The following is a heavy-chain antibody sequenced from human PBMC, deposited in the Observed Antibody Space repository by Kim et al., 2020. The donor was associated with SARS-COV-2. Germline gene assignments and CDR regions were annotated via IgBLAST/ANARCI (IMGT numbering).Heavy chain of an antibody. D-gene: IGHD1-26*01. J-gene: IGHJ4*02. Sequence: YCADSVKARFTISRDNSKNTLYLQMNNMRAEDTALYYCARSEGATTQPAYWGQGTLVTVSS. CDR3: ARSEGATTQPAY. V-gene: IGHV3-30*01.